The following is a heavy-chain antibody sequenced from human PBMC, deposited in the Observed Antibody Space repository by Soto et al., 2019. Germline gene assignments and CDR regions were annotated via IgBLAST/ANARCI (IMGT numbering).Heavy chain of an antibody. J-gene: IGHJ4*02. CDR2: IYPGDSDN. D-gene: IGHD4-4*01. V-gene: IGHV5-51*01. CDR1: ESSFTNYW. Sequence: GESLKISCTGSESSFTNYWIGWVRQMPGKGLEWMGIIYPGDSDNRYSPSFQGQVTISADKSTSTAYLQWSSLKASDTAIYYCVRNDYNGNSVDYWGQGAVVTVSS. CDR3: VRNDYNGNSVDY.